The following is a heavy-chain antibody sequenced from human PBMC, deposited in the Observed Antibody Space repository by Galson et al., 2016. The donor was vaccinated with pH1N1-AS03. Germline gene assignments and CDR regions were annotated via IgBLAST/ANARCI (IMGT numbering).Heavy chain of an antibody. J-gene: IGHJ5*02. Sequence: SLRLSCAASGFSFNSYAMQWVRQAPGEGLEWVSGIRGNGDSTYYADSVKGRLTISRHISTNTVNLQMNNLIVEDTATYYCETDRFGEPTPWGQGTLIIVS. CDR3: ETDRFGEPTP. D-gene: IGHD3-16*01. V-gene: IGHV3-23*01. CDR1: GFSFNSYA. CDR2: IRGNGDST.